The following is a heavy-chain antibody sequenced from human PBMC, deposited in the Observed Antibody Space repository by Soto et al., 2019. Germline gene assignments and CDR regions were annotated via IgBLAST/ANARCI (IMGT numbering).Heavy chain of an antibody. J-gene: IGHJ4*02. V-gene: IGHV3-11*01. CDR3: RRNNEYGNSPGY. CDR1: GFTFSDYY. CDR2: ISNSGSTT. Sequence: PGGSLRLSCAASGFTFSDYYMTWIRQAPGKGLEWLSYISNSGSTTYYADSVKGRFTISRDDAKKSLYLQMNSLRVEDTAVYYCRRNNEYGNSPGYWGRGTLVTVS. D-gene: IGHD4-17*01.